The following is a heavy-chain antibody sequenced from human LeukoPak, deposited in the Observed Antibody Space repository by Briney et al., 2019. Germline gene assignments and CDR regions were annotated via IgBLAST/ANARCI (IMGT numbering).Heavy chain of an antibody. CDR2: INPNSGGT. J-gene: IGHJ4*02. CDR3: ASTLEYSSGLGH. Sequence: ASVKVSRKASGYTFTGYYMHWVRQAPGQGLEWMGWINPNSGGTNYAQKFQGRVTMTRDTSISTAYVELSRLRSDDTAVYYCASTLEYSSGLGHWGQGTLVTVFS. V-gene: IGHV1-2*02. CDR1: GYTFTGYY. D-gene: IGHD6-19*01.